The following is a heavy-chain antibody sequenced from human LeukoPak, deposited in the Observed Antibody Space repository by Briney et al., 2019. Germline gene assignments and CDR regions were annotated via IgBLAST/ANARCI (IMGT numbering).Heavy chain of an antibody. D-gene: IGHD2-15*01. CDR2: ISYDGSNK. Sequence: GRSLRLSCAASGFTFSSYAMHWVRQAPGKGLEWVAVISYDGSNKYYADSVKGRFTISRDNSKNTLYLQMNSLRAEDTAVYYCARDLDRGYCSGGTCSPGYWGQGTLVTVSS. V-gene: IGHV3-30-3*01. CDR3: ARDLDRGYCSGGTCSPGY. CDR1: GFTFSSYA. J-gene: IGHJ4*02.